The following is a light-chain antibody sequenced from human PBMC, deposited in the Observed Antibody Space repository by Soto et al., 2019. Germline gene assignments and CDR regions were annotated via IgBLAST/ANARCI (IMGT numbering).Light chain of an antibody. Sequence: QSALTQPRSVSGSPGQSVTISCTGTSSDVGGYNYVSWYQQHPGKAPKFMIYDVSVRPSGVPDRFSGSKSGNTASLTISGLQAEDEADYYCCSYAGSYSWVFGGGTKVTVL. CDR3: CSYAGSYSWV. J-gene: IGLJ3*02. V-gene: IGLV2-11*01. CDR1: SSDVGGYNY. CDR2: DVS.